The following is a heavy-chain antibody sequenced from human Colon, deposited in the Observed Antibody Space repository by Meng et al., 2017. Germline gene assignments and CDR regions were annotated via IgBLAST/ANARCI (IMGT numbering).Heavy chain of an antibody. CDR2: IHPSGST. D-gene: IGHD3-9*01. J-gene: IGHJ4*02. CDR3: ARGVDWAKSGNF. CDR1: GGSFSAYY. V-gene: IGHV4-34*01. Sequence: QVHPRLVGAGLYKHPSALSLTRAGDGGSFSAYYLTWIRQPPGKGLEWVGEIHPSGSTYYSPSLQSRVTITLDTSKNQFSLTLSSMTAADTAVYYCARGVDWAKSGNFWGQGTLVTVSS.